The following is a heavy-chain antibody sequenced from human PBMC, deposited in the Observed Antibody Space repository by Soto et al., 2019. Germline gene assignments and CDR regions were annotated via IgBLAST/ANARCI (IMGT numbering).Heavy chain of an antibody. CDR1: GGSIRSDY. J-gene: IGHJ6*02. CDR3: ARDLWGYCGTDCYPLDV. Sequence: QVRLQESGPGLVKPSETLSLTCTVSGGSIRSDYWSWIRQAPGKALEWIGYLYNSGSTVYNPSLKSRVTISVDTSKNQFSLKLNSVTAADTAVYYCARDLWGYCGTDCYPLDVWGQGTTVTVSS. CDR2: LYNSGST. V-gene: IGHV4-59*01. D-gene: IGHD2-21*02.